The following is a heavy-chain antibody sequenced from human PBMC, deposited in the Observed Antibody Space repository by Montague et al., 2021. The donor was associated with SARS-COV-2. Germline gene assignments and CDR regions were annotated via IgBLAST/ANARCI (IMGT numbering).Heavy chain of an antibody. CDR1: GGYINGYY. CDR3: ARHRGFGDLWALDY. D-gene: IGHD3-10*01. Sequence: SETLSLTCSVSGGYINGYYWSWIRQSPGKRLEWIGYVYFTGSTDYNPSLKSRVTISVDTSKNQFSLQLASVTAADTAVYYCARHRGFGDLWALDYWGQGTLVAVSS. CDR2: VYFTGST. J-gene: IGHJ4*02. V-gene: IGHV4-59*08.